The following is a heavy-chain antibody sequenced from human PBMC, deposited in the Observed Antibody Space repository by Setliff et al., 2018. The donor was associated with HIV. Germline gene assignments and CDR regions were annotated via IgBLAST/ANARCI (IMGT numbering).Heavy chain of an antibody. CDR1: GFTFSDGW. CDR2: SRNKPNHYTT. J-gene: IGHJ6*02. V-gene: IGHV3-72*01. Sequence: GGSLRLSCAASGFTFSDGWMSWVRQAPGKGLEWVGRSRNKPNHYTTEYAASVKGRFTISRDDPKNSVYLQMNSLKIEDTAVYYCTREVQEGMDVWGQGTTVTVSS. CDR3: TREVQEGMDV.